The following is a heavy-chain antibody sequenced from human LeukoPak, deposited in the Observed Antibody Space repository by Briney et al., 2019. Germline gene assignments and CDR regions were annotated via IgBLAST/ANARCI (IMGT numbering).Heavy chain of an antibody. J-gene: IGHJ4*02. CDR3: ARDRSDFWSGYYHNPYFDY. CDR2: ISSSSSYI. V-gene: IGHV3-21*01. D-gene: IGHD3-3*01. CDR1: GFTFSSYS. Sequence: GGSLRLSCAASGFTFSSYSMNWVRQAPGKGLEWVSSISSSSSYIYYADSVKGRFTISRDNAKNSLYLQMNSLRAEDTAVYYCARDRSDFWSGYYHNPYFDYWGQGTLVTVSS.